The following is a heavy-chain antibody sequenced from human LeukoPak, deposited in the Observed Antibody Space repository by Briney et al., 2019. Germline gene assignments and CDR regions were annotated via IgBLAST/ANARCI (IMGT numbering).Heavy chain of an antibody. CDR1: GFTFTNYA. D-gene: IGHD2-21*02. Sequence: PGRSLRLSCAASGFTFTNYALHWVCQAPGKGLEWVAVISYDGTNKYYADSVKGRFTISRDNSKNTLSLQMNSLRAEDTALYYCARGFVLGAAKNYFDYWGQGALVTVSS. CDR3: ARGFVLGAAKNYFDY. J-gene: IGHJ4*02. V-gene: IGHV3-30-3*01. CDR2: ISYDGTNK.